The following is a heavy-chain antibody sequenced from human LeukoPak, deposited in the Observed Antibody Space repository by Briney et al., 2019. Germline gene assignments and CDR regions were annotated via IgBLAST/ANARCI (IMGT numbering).Heavy chain of an antibody. Sequence: GGSLRLSCTTSGFNFSIYPMTWVRQAPGKWLEWVSAISGSGGSTYYADSVKGRFTISRDNSKNTLYLQMNSLGVEDTAVYYCAKGTFDWSFPLYFDSWGQGILVTVSS. CDR1: GFNFSIYP. J-gene: IGHJ4*02. CDR3: AKGTFDWSFPLYFDS. V-gene: IGHV3-23*01. CDR2: ISGSGGST. D-gene: IGHD3-9*01.